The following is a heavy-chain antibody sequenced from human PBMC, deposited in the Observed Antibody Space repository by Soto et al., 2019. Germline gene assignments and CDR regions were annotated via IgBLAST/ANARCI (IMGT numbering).Heavy chain of an antibody. V-gene: IGHV3-74*03. CDR2: INDDGSSL. CDR3: VRVSCSGDGCHSVHYYYYMDV. J-gene: IGHJ6*03. D-gene: IGHD2-15*01. CDR1: GFAFSSYW. Sequence: PGGSLRLSCAASGFAFSSYWMHWVRQVPGKGLVWVARINDDGSSLTYADSVKGRFTISRDNAKNTLYLQMNSLRGEDTAVYSCVRVSCSGDGCHSVHYYYYMDVWGEGTTVTVSS.